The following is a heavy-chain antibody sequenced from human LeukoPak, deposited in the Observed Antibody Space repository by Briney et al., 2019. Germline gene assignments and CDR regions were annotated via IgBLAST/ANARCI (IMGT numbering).Heavy chain of an antibody. CDR3: ARDPYYYGSGSSDFDY. D-gene: IGHD3-10*01. J-gene: IGHJ4*02. Sequence: GGSLRLSCAASGITVSTNYMSWVRQAPGKGLEWVSIIYSGGATFYADSVKGRFTISRENSKDTLWLQMNSLRAEDTAVYYCARDPYYYGSGSSDFDYWGQGTLVTVSS. CDR1: GITVSTNY. V-gene: IGHV3-66*01. CDR2: IYSGGAT.